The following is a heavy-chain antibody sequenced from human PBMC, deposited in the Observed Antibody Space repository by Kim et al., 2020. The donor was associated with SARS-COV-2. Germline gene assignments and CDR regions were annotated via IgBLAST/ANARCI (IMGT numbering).Heavy chain of an antibody. CDR2: MNPNSGNA. CDR1: GYSFTNYD. Sequence: ASVKVSCKTSGYSFTNYDINWVRQATGQGLEWMGWMNPNSGNADYAQKFQGRVIMTRSTSMSTAYMELTSLRSEDTAVYYCARVLPCKTTIGGEYYFDYWGQGSHVTV. J-gene: IGHJ4*02. CDR3: ARVLPCKTTIGGEYYFDY. V-gene: IGHV1-8*01. D-gene: IGHD3-10*01.